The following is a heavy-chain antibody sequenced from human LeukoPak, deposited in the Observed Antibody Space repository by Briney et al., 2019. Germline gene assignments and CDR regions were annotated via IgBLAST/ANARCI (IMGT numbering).Heavy chain of an antibody. V-gene: IGHV3-33*08. Sequence: GGSLRLSCAASGFTFSSYAMHWVRQAPGKGLEWVAVIWYDGSNKYYADSVKGRFTISRDNSKNTLYLQMNSLRAEDTAVYYCARARQWPVQAYYFDYWGQGTLVTVSS. CDR1: GFTFSSYA. J-gene: IGHJ4*02. D-gene: IGHD6-19*01. CDR2: IWYDGSNK. CDR3: ARARQWPVQAYYFDY.